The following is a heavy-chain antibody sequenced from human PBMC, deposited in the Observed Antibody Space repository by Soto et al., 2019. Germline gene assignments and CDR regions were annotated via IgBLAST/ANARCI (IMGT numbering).Heavy chain of an antibody. Sequence: ASVKVSCKASGGTFSSYAISWVRQAPGQGLEWMGGIIPIFGTANYAQKFQGRVTITADESTSTAYMELSSLRSEDTAVYYCARDPSDYDSSGYSDAFDIWGQGTMVTVS. V-gene: IGHV1-69*13. CDR3: ARDPSDYDSSGYSDAFDI. CDR1: GGTFSSYA. D-gene: IGHD3-22*01. CDR2: IIPIFGTA. J-gene: IGHJ3*02.